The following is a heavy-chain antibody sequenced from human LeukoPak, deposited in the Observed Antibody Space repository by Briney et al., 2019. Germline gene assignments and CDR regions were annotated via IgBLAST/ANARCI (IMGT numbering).Heavy chain of an antibody. CDR3: ARRDDSSGYHKIFDY. CDR1: GGSISSSSYY. CDR2: IYYSGST. D-gene: IGHD3-22*01. V-gene: IGHV4-39*01. Sequence: SETLSLTCTVSGGSISSSSYYWGWIRQPPGKGLEWIGSIYYSGSTYYNPSLKSRVTISIDTSNNQFYLKLSSLTAADTAVYYCARRDDSSGYHKIFDYWGQGTLVTVSS. J-gene: IGHJ4*02.